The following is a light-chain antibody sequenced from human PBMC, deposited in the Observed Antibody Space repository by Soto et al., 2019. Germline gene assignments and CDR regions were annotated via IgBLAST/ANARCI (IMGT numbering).Light chain of an antibody. Sequence: DIQMTHSPSTLSSSLGDIVTITCRASQTISSWLAWYQQKPGKAPNLLIYDASTLERGVPSRFSGTGSGTEFTLTIDRLQPDDFATYYCQQYHTSSITFGQGTRLEIK. CDR1: QTISSW. V-gene: IGKV1-5*01. CDR2: DAS. CDR3: QQYHTSSIT. J-gene: IGKJ5*01.